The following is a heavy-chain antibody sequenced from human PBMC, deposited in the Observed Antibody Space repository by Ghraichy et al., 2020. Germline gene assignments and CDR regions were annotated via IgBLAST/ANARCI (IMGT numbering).Heavy chain of an antibody. Sequence: GGSLRLSCAASGFTFSSYSINWVRQVPGKGLEWVSHINSGGTTKYHAGSVKGRFTISRDNAKNTLYLQMDSLRAEDTAVYYCAMGSYSSIGYDVCGRGTMCTVSS. CDR1: GFTFSSYS. CDR3: AMGSYSSIGYDV. CDR2: INSGGTTK. V-gene: IGHV3-48*04. J-gene: IGHJ3*01. D-gene: IGHD1-26*01.